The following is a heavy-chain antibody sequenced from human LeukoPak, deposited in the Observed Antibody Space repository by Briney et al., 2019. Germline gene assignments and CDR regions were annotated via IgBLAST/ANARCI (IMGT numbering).Heavy chain of an antibody. Sequence: ASVKVSCKASGYTFTGYYMHWVRQAPGQGLEWMGWINPNSGGTNYAQKFQGRVTMTRDTSISTAYMELSRLRSDDTAVYYCARDRGAVAGIRSYYYYMDVWDKGTTVTVSS. CDR3: ARDRGAVAGIRSYYYYMDV. D-gene: IGHD6-19*01. J-gene: IGHJ6*03. CDR1: GYTFTGYY. CDR2: INPNSGGT. V-gene: IGHV1-2*02.